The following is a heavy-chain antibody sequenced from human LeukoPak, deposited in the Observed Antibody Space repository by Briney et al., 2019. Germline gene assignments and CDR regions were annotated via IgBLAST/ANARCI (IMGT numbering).Heavy chain of an antibody. CDR1: GFTVSSNY. CDR2: IYSGGST. CDR3: AREHNYYFDY. D-gene: IGHD1-1*01. V-gene: IGHV3-66*01. Sequence: GGSLRLSCAASGFTVSSNYRSWVRQAPGKGLEWVSVIYSGGSTYYADSVKGRFTISRDNSKNTLYLQMNSLRAEDTAVYYCAREHNYYFDYWGQGTLVTVSS. J-gene: IGHJ4*02.